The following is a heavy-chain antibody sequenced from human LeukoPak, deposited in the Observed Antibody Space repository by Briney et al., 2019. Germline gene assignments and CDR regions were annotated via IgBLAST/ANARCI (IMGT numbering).Heavy chain of an antibody. V-gene: IGHV3-74*01. CDR3: VRDLGGRSGH. CDR2: SNEDGSTT. J-gene: IGHJ4*02. D-gene: IGHD1-26*01. CDR1: GFTFSTYW. Sequence: QSGGSLRLSCAASGFTFSTYWMHWVRQAPGKGLVWVSRSNEDGSTTNYADSVKGRFTISRDNAKNTLYLQMNSLTAEDTAVYYCVRDLGGRSGHWGQGTLVTVSS.